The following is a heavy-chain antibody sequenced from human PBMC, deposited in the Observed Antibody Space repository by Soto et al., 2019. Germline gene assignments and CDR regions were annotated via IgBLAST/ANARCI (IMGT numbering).Heavy chain of an antibody. CDR2: INPSGGST. J-gene: IGHJ6*02. Sequence: QVHLVQSGAEVKKPGASVKVSCKASGYTFTSYYMHWVRQAPGQGLEWMGIINPSGGSTNYAQKXXGRVTMTRDTXXSXVXXELSSLRSEDTAVYYCARDRTNVLRFLEWLGGMDVWGQGTTVTVSS. CDR1: GYTFTSYY. CDR3: ARDRTNVLRFLEWLGGMDV. D-gene: IGHD3-3*01. V-gene: IGHV1-46*01.